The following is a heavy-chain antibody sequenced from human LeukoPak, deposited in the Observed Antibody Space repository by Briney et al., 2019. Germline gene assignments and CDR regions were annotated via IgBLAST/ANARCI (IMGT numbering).Heavy chain of an antibody. CDR3: AKNRGPLDI. D-gene: IGHD3-10*01. V-gene: IGHV3-23*01. Sequence: PGGSLRLSCAASGFTFSDFAMTWVRQATGKGLEWVSSIDAAGTYYADSVKGRFTISRDNSKNTVYLQLNSLRVDDTAEYYCAKNRGPLDIRGQGTMVIVSS. CDR1: GFTFSDFA. J-gene: IGHJ3*02. CDR2: IDAAGT.